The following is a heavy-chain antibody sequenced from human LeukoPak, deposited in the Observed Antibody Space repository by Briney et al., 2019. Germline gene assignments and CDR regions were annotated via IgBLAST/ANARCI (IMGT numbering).Heavy chain of an antibody. CDR3: ARANYYDSSGYPHFAH. J-gene: IGHJ1*01. D-gene: IGHD3-22*01. Sequence: GGSLRLSCAASGFTFSSYAMHWVRQAPGKGLEWVAVISYDGSNKYYADSVKGRFTISRDNSKNTLYLQMNSLRAEDTAVYYCARANYYDSSGYPHFAHWGQGTLVTVSS. V-gene: IGHV3-30*04. CDR2: ISYDGSNK. CDR1: GFTFSSYA.